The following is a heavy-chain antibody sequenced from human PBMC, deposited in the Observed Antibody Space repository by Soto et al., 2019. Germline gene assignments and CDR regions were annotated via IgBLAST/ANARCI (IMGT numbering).Heavy chain of an antibody. Sequence: QVQLVQSGAEVKKPGASVKVSCKASGYTFTAYYMHWLRQAPGQGLEWMGWINPNSGGTKYAQKFQGRVTMTNDTSISTAYMELSRLGSDDTAVYYCAREENCSDGICYSEYFQRWGQGTLVTVSS. CDR2: INPNSGGT. CDR3: AREENCSDGICYSEYFQR. CDR1: GYTFTAYY. D-gene: IGHD2-15*01. V-gene: IGHV1-2*02. J-gene: IGHJ1*01.